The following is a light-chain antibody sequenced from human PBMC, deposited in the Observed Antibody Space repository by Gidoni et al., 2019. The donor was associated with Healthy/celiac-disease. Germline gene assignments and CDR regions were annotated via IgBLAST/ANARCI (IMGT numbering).Light chain of an antibody. Sequence: EIVLTQSPGTLSLSPGERATLSCRASQSVSSSYLAWYQQKPGQAPRLLIYGASSRATGIPDRVSGSGPGTDFTLTISRLEPEDFAVYYCQQYGSSPTFGPGTKVDIK. CDR3: QQYGSSPT. J-gene: IGKJ3*01. CDR2: GAS. CDR1: QSVSSSY. V-gene: IGKV3-20*01.